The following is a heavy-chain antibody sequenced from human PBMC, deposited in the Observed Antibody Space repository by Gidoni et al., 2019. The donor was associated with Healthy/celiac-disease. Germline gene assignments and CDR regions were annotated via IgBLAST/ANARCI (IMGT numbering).Heavy chain of an antibody. V-gene: IGHV3-66*02. CDR1: GFTVSSNY. Sequence: EVQLVESGGGLVQPGGSLRLSCAASGFTVSSNYMSWVRQAPGKGLEWVSVIYSGGSTYYADSVKGRFTISRDNSKNTLYLQMNSLRAEDTAVYYCARDSLSGSSYTFGYWGQGTLVTVSS. J-gene: IGHJ4*02. D-gene: IGHD1-26*01. CDR3: ARDSLSGSSYTFGY. CDR2: IYSGGST.